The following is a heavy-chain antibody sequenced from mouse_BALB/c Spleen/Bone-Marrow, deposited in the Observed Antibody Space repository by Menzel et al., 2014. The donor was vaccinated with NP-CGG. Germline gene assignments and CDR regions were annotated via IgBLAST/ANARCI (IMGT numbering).Heavy chain of an antibody. Sequence: EVHLVESGGGLVQPGGSRKLSCAASGFTFSSFGMHWVRQAPEKGLEWVAYISSGSRTIYYADTVKGRFTISRDNPKNPLLLQMTGLRSEDTAMYYCTRGGNWEDFDYWGQGTTLTVSS. CDR2: ISSGSRTI. CDR3: TRGGNWEDFDY. V-gene: IGHV5-17*02. D-gene: IGHD4-1*01. CDR1: GFTFSSFG. J-gene: IGHJ2*01.